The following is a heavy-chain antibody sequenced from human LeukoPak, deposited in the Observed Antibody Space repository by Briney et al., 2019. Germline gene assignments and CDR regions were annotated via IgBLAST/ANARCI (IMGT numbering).Heavy chain of an antibody. V-gene: IGHV3-33*01. Sequence: GRSLRLSCAASGFTFSSYGMHWVRQAPDKGLEWVALIWYDGSHEDYADSVKGRFTISRDNSKNTLYLQMNSLRVEDTAVYYCARGNLYCSGGSCSLTYFQHWGQGTLVTVSS. CDR2: IWYDGSHE. CDR1: GFTFSSYG. D-gene: IGHD2-15*01. CDR3: ARGNLYCSGGSCSLTYFQH. J-gene: IGHJ1*01.